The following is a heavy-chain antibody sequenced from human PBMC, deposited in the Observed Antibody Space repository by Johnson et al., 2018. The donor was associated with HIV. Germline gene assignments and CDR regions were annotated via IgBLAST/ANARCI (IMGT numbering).Heavy chain of an antibody. J-gene: IGHJ3*02. V-gene: IGHV3-30*03. CDR1: GFTFSSYG. CDR2: ISYDGSNK. CDR3: ARDGCSSTSCYGEAFDI. D-gene: IGHD2-2*01. Sequence: QVQLVESGGGVVQPGRSLRLSCAASGFTFSSYGMHWVRQAPGKGLEWLAVISYDGSNKYYADSVRGRLTISRDNSKNTVYLQMSSLRAEDTAVYYCARDGCSSTSCYGEAFDIWGQGTMVTVSS.